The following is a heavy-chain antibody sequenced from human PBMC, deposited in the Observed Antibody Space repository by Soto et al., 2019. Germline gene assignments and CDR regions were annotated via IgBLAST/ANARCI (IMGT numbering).Heavy chain of an antibody. CDR1: GFTFSSYA. CDR3: ARAYEGDYFDY. V-gene: IGHV3-30-3*01. D-gene: IGHD3-16*01. J-gene: IGHJ4*02. CDR2: ISYDGSNK. Sequence: GGSLRLTCAASGFTFSSYAMHWVRQAPGKGLEWVAVISYDGSNKYYADSVKGRFTISRDNSKNTLYLQMNSLRAEDTAVYYCARAYEGDYFDYWGQGTLVTVSS.